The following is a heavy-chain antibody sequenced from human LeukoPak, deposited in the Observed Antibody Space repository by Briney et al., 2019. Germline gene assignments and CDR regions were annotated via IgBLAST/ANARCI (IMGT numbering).Heavy chain of an antibody. D-gene: IGHD2/OR15-2a*01. J-gene: IGHJ4*02. Sequence: PSETLSLTCAVYGGSFAGYYWTWIRQPPGKGLEWVGEITHSGSTNYNPSLKSRVTISVDTSKNQLSLRLSSVTAADTAIYYCANSGYSFLDYWGQGTLVTVSS. V-gene: IGHV4-34*01. CDR1: GGSFAGYY. CDR3: ANSGYSFLDY. CDR2: ITHSGST.